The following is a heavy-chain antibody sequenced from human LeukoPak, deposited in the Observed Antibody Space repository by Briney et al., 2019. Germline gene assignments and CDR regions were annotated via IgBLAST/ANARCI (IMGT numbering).Heavy chain of an antibody. V-gene: IGHV3-53*01. CDR2: IYSGGGT. D-gene: IGHD3-10*01. CDR3: ARDIRDYLGGYNNYGMDV. J-gene: IGHJ6*02. Sequence: GGSLRLSCAASGFSFSDAWMNWVRQAPGKGLEWVSLIYSGGGTYSADSVKGRFTISRDISKNTLYLQMNSLRAEDTAVYYCARDIRDYLGGYNNYGMDVSGHRTTVTVSS. CDR1: GFSFSDAW.